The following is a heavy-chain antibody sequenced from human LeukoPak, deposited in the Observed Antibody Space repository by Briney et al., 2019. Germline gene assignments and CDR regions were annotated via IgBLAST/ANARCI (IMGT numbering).Heavy chain of an antibody. J-gene: IGHJ4*02. Sequence: PSETLSLTCPVSRGSISRYYWTWIRQPPGKGLEWIAYIYYSGSTDYNPSLKSRITISVETSKNQFSLKLTSVTAADTAVYYCARHGIYYNNSGYSDHFDYWGQGTLVTVSS. CDR2: IYYSGST. CDR1: RGSISRYY. D-gene: IGHD3-22*01. CDR3: ARHGIYYNNSGYSDHFDY. V-gene: IGHV4-59*08.